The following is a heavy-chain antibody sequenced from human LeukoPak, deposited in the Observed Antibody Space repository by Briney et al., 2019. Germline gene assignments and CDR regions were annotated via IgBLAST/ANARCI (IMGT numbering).Heavy chain of an antibody. D-gene: IGHD5-24*01. CDR2: ISYDGSDK. Sequence: GGSLRLSCAASGFTFKSYGMHWVRQAPGKGLEWVAAISYDGSDKYYVDSVKGRFTISRDNSKNTLYLQMDSLKSEDTAVYYCATGYSVEMATMPDWGQGPLVTVPP. J-gene: IGHJ4*02. CDR3: ATGYSVEMATMPD. CDR1: GFTFKSYG. V-gene: IGHV3-30*03.